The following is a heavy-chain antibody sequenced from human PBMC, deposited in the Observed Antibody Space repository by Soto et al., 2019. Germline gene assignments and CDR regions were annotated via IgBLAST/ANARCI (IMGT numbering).Heavy chain of an antibody. CDR3: ARGEKPSYSSPFDY. J-gene: IGHJ4*02. Sequence: GASVKVSCKASGGTFSSYTISWVRQAPGQGLEWMGRIIPILGIANYAQKFQGRVTITADKSTSTAYMELSSLRSEDTAVYYCARGEKPSYSSPFDYWGQGTLVTVSS. CDR2: IIPILGIA. D-gene: IGHD6-13*01. V-gene: IGHV1-69*02. CDR1: GGTFSSYT.